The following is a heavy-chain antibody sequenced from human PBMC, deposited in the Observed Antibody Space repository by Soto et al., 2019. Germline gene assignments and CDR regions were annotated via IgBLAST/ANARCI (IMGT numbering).Heavy chain of an antibody. J-gene: IGHJ3*02. V-gene: IGHV1-69*13. D-gene: IGHD3-10*01. CDR3: ARDRGGSITMHVLEARPDDAFDI. Sequence: SVKVSCKASGGTFSSYAISWVRQAPRQGLEWMGGIIPIFCTANYAQKFQGRVTITADESTSTAYMELSSLRSEDTAVYYCARDRGGSITMHVLEARPDDAFDIWGQGTMVTVSS. CDR2: IIPIFCTA. CDR1: GGTFSSYA.